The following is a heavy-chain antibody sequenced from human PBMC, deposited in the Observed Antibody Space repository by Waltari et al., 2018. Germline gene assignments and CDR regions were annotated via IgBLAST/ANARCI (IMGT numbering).Heavy chain of an antibody. V-gene: IGHV4-39*01. CDR2: ISYSGAT. D-gene: IGHD3-16*01. Sequence: GWIAQPPGKGLEWTATISYSGATYYNPSLKSRVTISADTSKNQFALKLSSVTAADTAVYYCATYIGASIGTAAFDVWGQGTMVTVSS. J-gene: IGHJ3*01. CDR3: ATYIGASIGTAAFDV.